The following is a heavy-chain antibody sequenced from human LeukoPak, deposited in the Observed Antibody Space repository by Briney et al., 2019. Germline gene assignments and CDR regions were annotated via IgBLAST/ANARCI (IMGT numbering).Heavy chain of an antibody. J-gene: IGHJ4*02. Sequence: GASVTVSYKASGGTFSSYGISWVRQAPGQGLEWMGGIIPLFGTTTYAQKFQGRVTITADESTSTAYMELSSLRSDDTAVYYCARDPGHSSGWYNFDYWGQGTLVTVSS. CDR2: IIPLFGTT. CDR1: GGTFSSYG. CDR3: ARDPGHSSGWYNFDY. D-gene: IGHD6-19*01. V-gene: IGHV1-69*13.